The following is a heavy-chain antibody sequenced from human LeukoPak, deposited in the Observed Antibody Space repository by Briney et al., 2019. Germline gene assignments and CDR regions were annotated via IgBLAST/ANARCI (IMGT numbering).Heavy chain of an antibody. CDR1: GYTFTGYY. D-gene: IGHD2-2*01. CDR3: ASFEVPAAMFFLGMDV. Sequence: GASVKVSCKASGYTFTGYYMHWVRQAPGQGLEWMGRINPNSGGTNYAQKFQGRVTMTRDTSISTAYMELSRLRSDDTAVYYCASFEVPAAMFFLGMDVWGQGTTVTVSS. V-gene: IGHV1-2*06. J-gene: IGHJ6*02. CDR2: INPNSGGT.